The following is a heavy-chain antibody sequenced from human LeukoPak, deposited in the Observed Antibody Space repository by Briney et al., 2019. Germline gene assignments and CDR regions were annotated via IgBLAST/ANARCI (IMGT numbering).Heavy chain of an antibody. V-gene: IGHV7-4-1*02. J-gene: IGHJ5*02. CDR3: ARDFYYYDRSGPARNNWFDP. Sequence: ASVTVSCKASGYTFTSYDINWVRQAPGQGLEWMGWINTNTGNPTYAQGFTGRFVFSLDTSVSTAYVQISSLKAEDTAVDYCARDFYYYDRSGPARNNWFDPWGQGTLVTVSS. CDR1: GYTFTSYD. D-gene: IGHD3-22*01. CDR2: INTNTGNP.